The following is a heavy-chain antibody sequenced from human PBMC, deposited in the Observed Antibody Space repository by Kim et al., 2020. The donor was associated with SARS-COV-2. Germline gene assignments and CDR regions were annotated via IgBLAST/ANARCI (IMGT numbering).Heavy chain of an antibody. V-gene: IGHV1-8*01. J-gene: IGHJ4*02. CDR3: ARALRTINAFDF. Sequence: GYAQKCQGRVTMTRNTSISTAYMELSSLRSDDTAVYYCARALRTINAFDFWGQGTLVTVSS.